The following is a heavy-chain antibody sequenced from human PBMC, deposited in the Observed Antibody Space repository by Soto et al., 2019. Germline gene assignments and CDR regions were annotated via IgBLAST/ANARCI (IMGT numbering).Heavy chain of an antibody. Sequence: PGGSLRLSCAASGFTFSSYAMSWVRQAPGKGLEWVSAISGSGGSTYYADSVKGRFTISRDNSKNTLYLQMNSLRAGDTAVYYCAKDRWYDSSGSPLWYFDYWGQGTLVTVSS. CDR1: GFTFSSYA. CDR2: ISGSGGST. V-gene: IGHV3-23*01. J-gene: IGHJ4*02. CDR3: AKDRWYDSSGSPLWYFDY. D-gene: IGHD3-22*01.